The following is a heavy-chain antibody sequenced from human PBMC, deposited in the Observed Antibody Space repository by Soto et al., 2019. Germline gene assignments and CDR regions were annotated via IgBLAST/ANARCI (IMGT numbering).Heavy chain of an antibody. CDR2: ISSSSSYT. J-gene: IGHJ5*02. Sequence: QVQLVESGGGLVKPGGSLRLSCAASGFTFSDYYMSWIRQAPGKGLEWVSYISSSSSYTNYADSVKGRFTISRDNAKNSLYLQMNIQRAEDTAVYYCARDPAVAVHWLDPWGQGPLVTVSS. D-gene: IGHD6-19*01. V-gene: IGHV3-11*05. CDR3: ARDPAVAVHWLDP. CDR1: GFTFSDYY.